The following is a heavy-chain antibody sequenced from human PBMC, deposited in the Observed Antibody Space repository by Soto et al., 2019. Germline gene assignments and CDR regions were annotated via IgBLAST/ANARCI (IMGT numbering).Heavy chain of an antibody. Sequence: QVQLVESGGGVVQPGRSLRLSCAASGFTFSSYGMHWVRQAPGKGLEWVAVISYDGSNKYYADSVKGRFTISRDNSENTLYLQMNSLRAEDTAVYYCAKDWTFRPTLFTYYYGSGSYSTLRGYGMDVWGQGTTVTVSS. CDR3: AKDWTFRPTLFTYYYGSGSYSTLRGYGMDV. CDR1: GFTFSSYG. V-gene: IGHV3-30*18. J-gene: IGHJ6*02. CDR2: ISYDGSNK. D-gene: IGHD3-10*01.